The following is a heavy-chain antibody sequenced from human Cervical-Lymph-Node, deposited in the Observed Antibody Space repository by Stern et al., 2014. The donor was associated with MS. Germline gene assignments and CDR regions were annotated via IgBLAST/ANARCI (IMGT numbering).Heavy chain of an antibody. Sequence: QLQLQESGPGLVKPSQTLSLTCTVSGGSISTVGYYWTWIRQHQGKGLEWIGYSYHSGSTYYNPSLKSRASISVDTSKNQFSLNVTSVTAADTALYYCARSDRLWGSFDYWGQGTLVTVSS. J-gene: IGHJ4*02. CDR3: ARSDRLWGSFDY. CDR2: SYHSGST. V-gene: IGHV4-31*03. D-gene: IGHD3-16*01. CDR1: GGSISTVGYY.